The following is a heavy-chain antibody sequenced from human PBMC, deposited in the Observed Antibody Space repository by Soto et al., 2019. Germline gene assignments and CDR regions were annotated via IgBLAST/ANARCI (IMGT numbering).Heavy chain of an antibody. CDR1: GYTFTSYD. V-gene: IGHV1-8*01. J-gene: IGHJ6*02. D-gene: IGHD5-18*01. CDR2: MNPNSGNT. Sequence: ASVKVSCKASGYTFTSYDINWVRQATGQGFEWMGWMNPNSGNTGYAQKFQGRVTMTRDTSISTAYLQWSSLKASDTAMYYCARTSMQSRGYSYGHGGMDVWGQGTTVTVSS. CDR3: ARTSMQSRGYSYGHGGMDV.